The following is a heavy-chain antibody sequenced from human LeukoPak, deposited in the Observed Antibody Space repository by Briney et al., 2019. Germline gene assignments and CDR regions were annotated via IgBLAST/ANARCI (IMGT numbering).Heavy chain of an antibody. CDR2: IYYSGST. CDR3: ARVHDSSGWYGGGFFDY. D-gene: IGHD6-19*01. Sequence: KPSETLSLTCTVSGGSIRSSSYYWSWIRQPPGKGLEWIGYIYYSGSTYYNPSLKSRVTISVDTSKNQFSLKLSSVTAADTAVYYCARVHDSSGWYGGGFFDYWGQGTLVTVSS. J-gene: IGHJ4*02. V-gene: IGHV4-30-4*08. CDR1: GGSIRSSSYY.